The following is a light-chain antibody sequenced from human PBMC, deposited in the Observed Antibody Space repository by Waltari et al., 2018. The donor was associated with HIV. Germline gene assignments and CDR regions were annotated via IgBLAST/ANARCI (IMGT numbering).Light chain of an antibody. CDR1: NIARKS. CDR2: FNS. Sequence: SYVLTHPPSVSVAPGAAAPISCGGWNIARKSVHWYRQHPGQAPVLVIRFNSDRPSGIPGRFSGSTSGNTATLTISRGEVGDEADYYCQVWDSTNHHVVFGGGTELTVL. CDR3: QVWDSTNHHVV. J-gene: IGLJ3*02. V-gene: IGLV3-21*04.